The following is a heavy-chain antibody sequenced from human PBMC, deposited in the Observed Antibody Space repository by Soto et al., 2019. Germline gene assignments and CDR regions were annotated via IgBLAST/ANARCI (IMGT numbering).Heavy chain of an antibody. V-gene: IGHV3-9*01. CDR2: ISWNSDVK. CDR3: ARDMAHYDFWGHNERGLDV. Sequence: GGSLRLSCGVSGFTFEYSVMHWVRQVPGKGLEWVSGISWNSDVKGYADSVRGRFTISRDNARNSLFLQMTSLRGEDSALYYCARDMAHYDFWGHNERGLDVWGQGTAVTVSS. D-gene: IGHD3-3*01. CDR1: GFTFEYSV. J-gene: IGHJ6*02.